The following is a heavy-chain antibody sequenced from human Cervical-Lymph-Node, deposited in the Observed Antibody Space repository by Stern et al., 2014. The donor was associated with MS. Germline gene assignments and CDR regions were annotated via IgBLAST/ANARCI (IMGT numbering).Heavy chain of an antibody. CDR3: ARDHDFWSGYHP. CDR2: INGEGRST. CDR1: GFTFSSYW. J-gene: IGHJ5*02. V-gene: IGHV3-74*01. Sequence: EVQLLESGGGLVQPGGSLRLSCAASGFTFSSYWMHWVRQAPGKGLVWVSRINGEGRSTSNGDSVRGRFTISRDNAKNTLYLQMNSLRAEDTAVYYCARDHDFWSGYHPWGQGTLVTVSS. D-gene: IGHD3-3*01.